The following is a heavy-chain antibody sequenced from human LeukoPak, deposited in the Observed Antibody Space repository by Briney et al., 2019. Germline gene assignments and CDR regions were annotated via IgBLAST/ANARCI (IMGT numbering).Heavy chain of an antibody. CDR3: ARDDYYGSGSYPSPQAFDI. CDR2: ISSSSSYI. J-gene: IGHJ3*02. D-gene: IGHD3-10*01. CDR1: GFTFSSYS. Sequence: GGSLRLSCAASGFTFSSYSMNRVRQAPGKGLEWVSSISSSSSYIYYADSVKGRFTISRDNAKNSLYLQMNSLRAEDTAVYYCARDDYYGSGSYPSPQAFDIWGQGTMVTVSS. V-gene: IGHV3-21*01.